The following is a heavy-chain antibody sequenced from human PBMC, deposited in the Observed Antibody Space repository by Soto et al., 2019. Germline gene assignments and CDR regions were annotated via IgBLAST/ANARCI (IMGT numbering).Heavy chain of an antibody. CDR2: ISSSSSYI. Sequence: LRLSCAASGFTFRSYSMNWVRQAPGKGLEWVSSISSSSSYIYYADSVKGRFTISRDSAKNSLYLQMNSLRAEDTAVYYCASPEGGAADYWGQGTLVTVSS. CDR3: ASPEGGAADY. J-gene: IGHJ4*02. V-gene: IGHV3-21*01. CDR1: GFTFRSYS. D-gene: IGHD1-26*01.